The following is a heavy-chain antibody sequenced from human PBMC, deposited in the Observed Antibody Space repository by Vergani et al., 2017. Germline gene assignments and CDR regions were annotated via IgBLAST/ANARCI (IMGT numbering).Heavy chain of an antibody. Sequence: EVQLLESGGGLIQPGGSLRLSCAVSGFTFSNYAMTWVRQAPGKGLEWVSAISGSGGSTYYADSVKGRFTISRDNSTNTLDLQMNSLRPEDTATYYCVKDAGSYENFFDSWGQGTLVTVSS. D-gene: IGHD1-26*01. J-gene: IGHJ4*02. V-gene: IGHV3-23*01. CDR2: ISGSGGST. CDR3: VKDAGSYENFFDS. CDR1: GFTFSNYA.